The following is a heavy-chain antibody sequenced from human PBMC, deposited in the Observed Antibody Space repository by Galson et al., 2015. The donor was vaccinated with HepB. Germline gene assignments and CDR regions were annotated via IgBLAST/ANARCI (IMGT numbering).Heavy chain of an antibody. D-gene: IGHD2-2*02. V-gene: IGHV3-30-3*01. CDR2: ISYDGSNK. Sequence: SLRLSCAASGFTFSSYAMHWVRQAQGKGQEWVAVISYDGSNKYYADSGKGRFTISRDNAKNTLYLQMNSLRAEDTAVYYCASNIVVVPAAILAPFDYWGQGTLVTVSS. J-gene: IGHJ4*02. CDR1: GFTFSSYA. CDR3: ASNIVVVPAAILAPFDY.